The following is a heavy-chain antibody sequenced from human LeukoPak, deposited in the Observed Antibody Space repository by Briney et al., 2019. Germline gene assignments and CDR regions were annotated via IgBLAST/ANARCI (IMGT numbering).Heavy chain of an antibody. CDR3: ARGDKVVAADYYYYMDV. D-gene: IGHD2-15*01. CDR1: GFTFSSYW. V-gene: IGHV3-74*01. Sequence: GGSLRLSCAASGFTFSSYWMHWVRQAPGKGLVWVSRINGDGSSTSYADSVRGRFTISRDNAKNSLYLQMNNLRAEDTAVYYCARGDKVVAADYYYYMDVWGKGTTVTISS. CDR2: INGDGSST. J-gene: IGHJ6*03.